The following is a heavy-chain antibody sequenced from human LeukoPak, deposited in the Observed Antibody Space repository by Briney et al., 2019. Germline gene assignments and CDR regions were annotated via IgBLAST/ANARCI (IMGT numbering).Heavy chain of an antibody. CDR1: GFTFSSYA. CDR2: ISYDGSNK. V-gene: IGHV3-30*04. Sequence: GGSLRLSCAASGFTFSSYAMHWVRQAPGKGLEWVAVISYDGSNKYYADSVKGRFTISRDNSKNTLYLQMNSLRAEDTAVYYCARGAHQTYYDFWSGTPFHFDYWGQGTLVTVSS. D-gene: IGHD3-3*01. CDR3: ARGAHQTYYDFWSGTPFHFDY. J-gene: IGHJ4*02.